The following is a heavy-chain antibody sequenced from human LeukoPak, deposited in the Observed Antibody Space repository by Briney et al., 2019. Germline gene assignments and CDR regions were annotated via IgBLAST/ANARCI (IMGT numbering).Heavy chain of an antibody. CDR2: ISSSSSYI. CDR1: GFTFSSYS. D-gene: IGHD2-2*01. V-gene: IGHV3-21*01. Sequence: GGSMRLSSATSGFTFSSYSMNWVRQAQGKGLEWVSSISSSSSYIYYADSVKGRFTISRDNAKNSLYLQMNSLRAEDTAVYYCAREEDIVVVPAAIMDVWGKGTTVTVSS. CDR3: AREEDIVVVPAAIMDV. J-gene: IGHJ6*03.